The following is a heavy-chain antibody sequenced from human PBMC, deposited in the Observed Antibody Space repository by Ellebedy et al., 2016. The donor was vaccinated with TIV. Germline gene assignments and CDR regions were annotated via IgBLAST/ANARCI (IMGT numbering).Heavy chain of an antibody. CDR2: TSNDERDK. J-gene: IGHJ4*02. CDR1: GFIFSSYG. Sequence: PGGSLRLSCAASGFIFSSYGMPWVRKAPGKGLEWVAVTSNDERDKNYADSVKGRFTISRDNSKNTLYLQMNSLRAEDTAVYYCARGESSPYYFDYWGQGTLVTVSS. V-gene: IGHV3-30*03. CDR3: ARGESSPYYFDY. D-gene: IGHD1-26*01.